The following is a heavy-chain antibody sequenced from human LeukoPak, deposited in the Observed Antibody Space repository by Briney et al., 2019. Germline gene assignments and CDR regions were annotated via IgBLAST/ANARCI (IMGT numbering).Heavy chain of an antibody. V-gene: IGHV1-24*01. J-gene: IGHJ4*02. D-gene: IGHD3-9*01. CDR1: GYTLTELS. CDR2: FDPEDGET. Sequence: GASVKVSCKVSGYTLTELSMHWVRQAPGKGLEWMGGFDPEDGETIYAQKFQGRVTMTEDTSTDTAYMELSSLRSEDTAVYYCATHRLRYFDLILTHFDYWGQGTLVTVSS. CDR3: ATHRLRYFDLILTHFDY.